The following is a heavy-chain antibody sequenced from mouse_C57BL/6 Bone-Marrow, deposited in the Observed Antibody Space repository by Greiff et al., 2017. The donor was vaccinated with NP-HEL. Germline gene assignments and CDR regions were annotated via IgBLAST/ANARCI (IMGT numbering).Heavy chain of an antibody. CDR1: GYTFTSYT. CDR2: INPSSGYT. J-gene: IGHJ3*01. Sequence: QVQLQQSGAELARPGASVKMSCKASGYTFTSYTMHWVKQRPGQGLEWIGYINPSSGYTKYNQKFKDKATLPADKSSSPAYMQLSSLTSEDSAVYYCARYNWGFAYWGQGTLVTVSA. V-gene: IGHV1-4*01. D-gene: IGHD4-1*01. CDR3: ARYNWGFAY.